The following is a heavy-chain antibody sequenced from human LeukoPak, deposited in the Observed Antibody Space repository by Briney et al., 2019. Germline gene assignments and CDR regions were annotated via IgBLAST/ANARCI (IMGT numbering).Heavy chain of an antibody. CDR1: GFTFSNYA. J-gene: IGHJ4*02. CDR3: ARESIAVAGYYFDY. V-gene: IGHV3-30-3*01. Sequence: GGSLRLSFAASGFTFSNYAMHWVRQAPGKGLEWVAVISYDGGNKYYADSVKGRFTISRDNSKNTLYLQMNSLRAEDTAVYYCARESIAVAGYYFDYWGQGTLVTVSS. CDR2: ISYDGGNK. D-gene: IGHD6-19*01.